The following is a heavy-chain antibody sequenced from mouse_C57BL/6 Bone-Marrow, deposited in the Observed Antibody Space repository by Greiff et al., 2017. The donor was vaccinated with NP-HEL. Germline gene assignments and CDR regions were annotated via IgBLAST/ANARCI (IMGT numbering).Heavy chain of an antibody. J-gene: IGHJ4*01. CDR2: SRNKANDYTT. CDR3: ARDYGSSYYAMDY. CDR1: GFTFSDFY. Sequence: DVKLVESGGGLVQSGRSLRLSCATSGFTFSDFYMEWVRQAPGKGLEWIAASRNKANDYTTEYSASVKGRFIVSRDTSQSILYLQMNALRAEDTAIYYCARDYGSSYYAMDYWGQGTSVTVSS. V-gene: IGHV7-1*01. D-gene: IGHD1-1*01.